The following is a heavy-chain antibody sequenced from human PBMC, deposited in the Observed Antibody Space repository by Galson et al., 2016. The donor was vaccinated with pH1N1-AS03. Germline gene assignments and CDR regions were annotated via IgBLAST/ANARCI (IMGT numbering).Heavy chain of an antibody. Sequence: SVKVSCKASGYTFTAYYIHWVRQAPGQGLEWMGFVNTKTGVTIYAQKAKGRVTMTRDTSISTAYMELRGLGSDDSACYYCARVEGIASTTGDWGQGSLIPVSS. CDR1: GYTFTAYY. CDR2: VNTKTGVT. J-gene: IGHJ4*02. D-gene: IGHD6-13*01. V-gene: IGHV1-2*02. CDR3: ARVEGIASTTGD.